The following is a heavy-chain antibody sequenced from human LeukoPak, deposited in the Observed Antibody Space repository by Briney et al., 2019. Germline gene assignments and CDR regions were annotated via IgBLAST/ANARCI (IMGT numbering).Heavy chain of an antibody. CDR3: AREGYDSSGYQGAFDI. J-gene: IGHJ3*02. CDR2: INHSGST. V-gene: IGHV4-34*01. CDR1: GGSFSGYY. Sequence: SETLSLTCAVYGGSFSGYYWSWIRQPPGKGLEWIGEINHSGSTNYNPSLKSRVNISVDTSKNQFSLKLSSVTAAETAVYYCAREGYDSSGYQGAFDIWGQGTMVTVSS. D-gene: IGHD3-22*01.